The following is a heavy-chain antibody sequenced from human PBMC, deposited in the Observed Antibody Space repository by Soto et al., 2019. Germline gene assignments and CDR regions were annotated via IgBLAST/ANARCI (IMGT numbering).Heavy chain of an antibody. Sequence: QITLKESGPPVVKPTETLTLTCTFSGFSLTTSGVGVGWVRQSPGKAPEWLALIYWDDDKRYSTSLNSRLIITKDTSKNQVVLTMANVDPADTATYYCAHRVLRTVFGLVETTALYFAFWGPGTPVDGS. D-gene: IGHD3-3*01. CDR3: AHRVLRTVFGLVETTALYFAF. CDR1: GFSLTTSGVG. CDR2: IYWDDDK. V-gene: IGHV2-5*02. J-gene: IGHJ4*02.